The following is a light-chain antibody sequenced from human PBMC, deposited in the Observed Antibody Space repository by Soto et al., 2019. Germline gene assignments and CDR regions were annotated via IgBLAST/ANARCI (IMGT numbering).Light chain of an antibody. Sequence: QSVLTQPASVSGSPGQSITISCTGTSSDVGGYNYVSWSQQHPGKAPELMIYDVSNRPSGVSNRFSGSKSGNTASLTISGLQAEDEADYSCSSYTSSSTLFYVFGTGTKVTVL. CDR1: SSDVGGYNY. CDR2: DVS. V-gene: IGLV2-14*01. J-gene: IGLJ1*01. CDR3: SSYTSSSTLFYV.